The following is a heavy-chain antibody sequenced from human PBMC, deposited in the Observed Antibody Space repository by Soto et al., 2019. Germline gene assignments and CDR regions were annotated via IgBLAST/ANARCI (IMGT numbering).Heavy chain of an antibody. Sequence: SETLSLTCTVSGGSISSYYWSWIRQPPGKGLEWIGYIYYSGSTNYNPSLKSRVTISVDTSKNQFSLKLSSVTAADTAVYYCARVNYDFWSGPAPYYYYYGMDVWGQGTTVTVSS. CDR3: ARVNYDFWSGPAPYYYYYGMDV. V-gene: IGHV4-59*01. CDR2: IYYSGST. CDR1: GGSISSYY. J-gene: IGHJ6*02. D-gene: IGHD3-3*01.